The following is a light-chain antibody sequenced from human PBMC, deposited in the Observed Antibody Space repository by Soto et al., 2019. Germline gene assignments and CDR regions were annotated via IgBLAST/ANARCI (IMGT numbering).Light chain of an antibody. Sequence: DIVLTQTPGTPSSSLWEGATPSCSASQTLCPNYLASGQKKPGPHTRLLMWGSSKRGTGIPDRFSGSGARTAFSLTIFRMELDDFGVYFCQQYSALPMTFGQGTRLEIK. CDR3: QQYSALPMT. CDR2: GSS. V-gene: IGKV3-20*01. CDR1: QTLCPNY. J-gene: IGKJ5*01.